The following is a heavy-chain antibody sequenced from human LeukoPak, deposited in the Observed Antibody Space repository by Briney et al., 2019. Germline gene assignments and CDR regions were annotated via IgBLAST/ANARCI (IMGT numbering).Heavy chain of an antibody. V-gene: IGHV3-21*01. CDR1: GFTFSSYS. CDR2: ISSSSSYI. CDR3: ARFDSSGYWLDY. J-gene: IGHJ4*02. Sequence: GGSLRLSCAASGFTFSSYSMNWVRQAPGKGLEWVSSISSSSSYIYYADSVKGRFTISRDNAKNSLYLQMNSLRAEDTAVYYCARFDSSGYWLDYWGQGTLVTVSS. D-gene: IGHD3-22*01.